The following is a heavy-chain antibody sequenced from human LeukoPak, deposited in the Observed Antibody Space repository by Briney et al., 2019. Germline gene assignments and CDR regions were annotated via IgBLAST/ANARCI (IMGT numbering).Heavy chain of an antibody. Sequence: PGGSLRLSCAVSGFTFSSYAMGWVRQAPGKGLEWVSVTSGSGGSTYYADSVKGRFTIPRDNSKNTLYLQMNSLRAEDTAVYYCAREIVPAAMNWFDPWGQGTLVTVSS. D-gene: IGHD2-2*01. CDR1: GFTFSSYA. CDR2: TSGSGGST. CDR3: AREIVPAAMNWFDP. J-gene: IGHJ5*02. V-gene: IGHV3-23*01.